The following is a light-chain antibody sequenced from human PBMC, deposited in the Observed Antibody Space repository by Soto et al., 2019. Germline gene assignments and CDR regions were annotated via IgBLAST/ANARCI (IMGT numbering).Light chain of an antibody. V-gene: IGKV3-11*01. J-gene: IGKJ3*01. Sequence: EIVLTQSPATLSLSPGERATLSCRASQSVSSYLAWYQHKPGQAPRLLISDASNRATGIPARFGGSGSGTDFTLTISSLEPEDFAVYYCQQRSNWLFTFGPGTKVDIK. CDR2: DAS. CDR1: QSVSSY. CDR3: QQRSNWLFT.